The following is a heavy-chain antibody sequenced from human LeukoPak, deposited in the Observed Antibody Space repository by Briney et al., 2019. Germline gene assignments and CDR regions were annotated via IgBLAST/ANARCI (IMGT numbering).Heavy chain of an antibody. CDR2: INPNSGGT. D-gene: IGHD3-16*02. CDR1: GYTFTGYY. Sequence: ASVKVSCKASGYTFTGYYMHWVRQAPGQGLEWMGWINPNSGGTNYAQKFQGRVTMTRDTSISTAYMELNRLRSDDTAVYYCARSPRPRGHHYDYVWGSYRAGFDYWGQGTLVTVSS. V-gene: IGHV1-2*02. J-gene: IGHJ4*02. CDR3: ARSPRPRGHHYDYVWGSYRAGFDY.